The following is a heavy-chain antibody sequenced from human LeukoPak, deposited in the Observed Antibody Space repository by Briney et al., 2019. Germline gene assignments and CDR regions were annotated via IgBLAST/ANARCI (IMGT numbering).Heavy chain of an antibody. CDR2: IIPIFGTA. CDR3: ARYHPPRAFDI. J-gene: IGHJ3*02. Sequence: ASVKVFCKASGGTFSSYAISWVRQAPGQGLEWMGGIIPIFGTANYAQKFQGRVTITTDESTSTAYMELSSLRSEDTAVYYCARYHPPRAFDIWGQGTMVTVSS. V-gene: IGHV1-69*05. CDR1: GGTFSSYA.